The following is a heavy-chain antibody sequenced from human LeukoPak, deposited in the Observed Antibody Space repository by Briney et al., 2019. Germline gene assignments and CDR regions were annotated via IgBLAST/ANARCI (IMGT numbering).Heavy chain of an antibody. CDR2: GYYSGST. CDR1: GGSISSSSYY. Sequence: SETLSLTCTVSGGSISSSSYYWGWIRQPPGKGLEWIGSGYYSGSTYYNPSLKSRVTISVDTSKNQFSLKLSSMTAADTAVYYCARLLGQSNRPLYYFDYWGQGTLVTVCS. V-gene: IGHV4-39*01. J-gene: IGHJ4*02. CDR3: ARLLGQSNRPLYYFDY. D-gene: IGHD4-11*01.